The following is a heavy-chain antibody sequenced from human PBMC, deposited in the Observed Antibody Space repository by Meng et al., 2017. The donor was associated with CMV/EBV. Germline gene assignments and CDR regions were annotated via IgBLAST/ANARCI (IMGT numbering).Heavy chain of an antibody. D-gene: IGHD3-9*01. CDR3: AIGEYDILTGSRP. CDR1: GFTFSDYY. Sequence: GGSLRLSCAASGFTFSDYYMSWVRQAPGKGLEWVDNIKKDGSEKYYVDSVKGRFTISRDNAKNSLYLKMNSLRAEDTAVYYCAIGEYDILTGSRPWGQGTLVTVSS. CDR2: IKKDGSEK. V-gene: IGHV3-7*01. J-gene: IGHJ5*02.